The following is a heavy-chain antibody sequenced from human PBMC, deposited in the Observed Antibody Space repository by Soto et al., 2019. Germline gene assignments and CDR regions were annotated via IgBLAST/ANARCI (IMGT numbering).Heavy chain of an antibody. Sequence: EVQLVESGGGLVQPGGSLRLSCAASGFTVNTYYMSWVRQAPGKGLEWVSIIYTVGSTYYADSVKGRFTISRDSSKNTLYLQTNSLRAEDTAVYYCAGSAYYYVFDFWGQGTLITVSS. CDR3: AGSAYYYVFDF. CDR1: GFTVNTYY. V-gene: IGHV3-66*01. D-gene: IGHD3-22*01. J-gene: IGHJ4*01. CDR2: IYTVGST.